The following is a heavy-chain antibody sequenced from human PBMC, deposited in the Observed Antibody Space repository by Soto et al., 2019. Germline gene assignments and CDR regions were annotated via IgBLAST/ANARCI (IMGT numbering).Heavy chain of an antibody. J-gene: IGHJ4*02. CDR3: ARAGHIVLMVYAIRPPDY. CDR2: ISAYNGNT. V-gene: IGHV1-18*01. Sequence: ASVKVSCKASGYTFTSYGISWVRQAPGQGLEWMGWISAYNGNTNYAQKLQGRVTMTTDTSTSTAYMELRSLRSDDTAVYYCARAGHIVLMVYAIRPPDYWGQGTLVTVSS. D-gene: IGHD2-8*01. CDR1: GYTFTSYG.